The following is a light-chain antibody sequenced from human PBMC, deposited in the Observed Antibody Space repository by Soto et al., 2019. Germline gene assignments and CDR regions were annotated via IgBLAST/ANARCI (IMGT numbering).Light chain of an antibody. V-gene: IGKV1-5*03. Sequence: DIQMTQSPSTLSASVGDRVTITCRASQSISSSLAWYEQKPGKAPKLLIYKASSLESGVPSRFSGGGSRTEFTLTISSVQPDDFATFYCQQYNIYWTFGQGTKVEIK. J-gene: IGKJ1*01. CDR3: QQYNIYWT. CDR1: QSISSS. CDR2: KAS.